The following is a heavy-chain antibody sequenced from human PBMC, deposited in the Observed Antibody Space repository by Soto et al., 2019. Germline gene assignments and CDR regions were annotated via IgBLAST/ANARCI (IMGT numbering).Heavy chain of an antibody. J-gene: IGHJ4*02. Sequence: GGSLRLSCAASGFTFSSYWMSWVRQAPGKGLEWVANIKQDGSEKYYVDSVKGRFTISRDNAKNSLYLQMNSLRAEDTAVYYCARAGSSSSTSSPSYYFDYRGQGTLVTVSS. CDR3: ARAGSSSSTSSPSYYFDY. CDR2: IKQDGSEK. D-gene: IGHD2-2*01. CDR1: GFTFSSYW. V-gene: IGHV3-7*01.